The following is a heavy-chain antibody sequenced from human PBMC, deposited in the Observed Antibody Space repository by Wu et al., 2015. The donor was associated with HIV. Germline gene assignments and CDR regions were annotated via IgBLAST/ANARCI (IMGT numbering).Heavy chain of an antibody. V-gene: IGHV1-69*12. CDR2: ITPVFATI. Sequence: QAQLVQSGAEVKKPGSSMKVSCRTSGDTFTDFAITWVRQAPGQGLEWMGGITPVFATINYAQKFQDRVNIIADESTSTVFMEMSGLTPEDTAVYYCARDRADLLSAFDLWGQGQWSPCLQ. D-gene: IGHD2/OR15-2a*01. CDR3: ARDRADLLSAFDL. CDR1: GDTFTDFA. J-gene: IGHJ3*01.